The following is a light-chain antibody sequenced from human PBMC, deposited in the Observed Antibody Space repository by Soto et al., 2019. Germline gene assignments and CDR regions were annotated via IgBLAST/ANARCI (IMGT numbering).Light chain of an antibody. J-gene: IGKJ3*01. CDR1: QSVSGSH. Sequence: EIVLTRSPGTLSLSPGESAILSCRASQSVSGSHLAWYQQKPGQAPRLLIFDASRRATGIPDRFSGSGSGTDFTLTIARLEPEDFAVYYCQQFATSPRVTFGPGTRLDIK. CDR2: DAS. V-gene: IGKV3-20*01. CDR3: QQFATSPRVT.